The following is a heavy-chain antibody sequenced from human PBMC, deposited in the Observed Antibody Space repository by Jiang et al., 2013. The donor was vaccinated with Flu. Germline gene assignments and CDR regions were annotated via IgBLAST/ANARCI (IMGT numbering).Heavy chain of an antibody. V-gene: IGHV4-34*01. Sequence: LLKPSETLSLTCAVYGGSFSGYYWSWIRQPPGKGLEWIGEINHSGSTNYNPSLKSRVTISVDTSKNQFSLKLSSVTAADTAVYYCASTGYGYYYGMDVWGQGTTVTVSS. D-gene: IGHD1-1*01. J-gene: IGHJ6*02. CDR1: GGSFSGYY. CDR2: INHSGST. CDR3: ASTGYGYYYGMDV.